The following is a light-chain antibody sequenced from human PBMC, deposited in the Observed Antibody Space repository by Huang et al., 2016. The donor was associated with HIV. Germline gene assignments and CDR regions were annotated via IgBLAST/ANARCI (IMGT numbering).Light chain of an antibody. CDR1: QSRLHSNGYTY. Sequence: DIVMTQSPLFLPVTPGEPASISCRSSQSRLHSNGYTYLDWYLQKPGQSPQLLIYLGSNRASGVPDRFSGSGSGTDFTFKISRVEAEDAGVYYCMQALQTPRTFGQGTKVEIK. CDR2: LGS. J-gene: IGKJ1*01. CDR3: MQALQTPRT. V-gene: IGKV2-28*01.